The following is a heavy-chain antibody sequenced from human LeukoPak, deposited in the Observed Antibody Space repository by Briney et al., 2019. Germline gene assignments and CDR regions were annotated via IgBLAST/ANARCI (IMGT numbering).Heavy chain of an antibody. CDR3: ARDVAGDRFDL. Sequence: SETLSLTCSVSGDSISRYYWNWIRQPAGQGLEWIGLVYGSGGTNYNPNLKSRVTMSVDRSKNQFSLKMTSVTAADTAFYYCARDVAGDRFDLWGRGTLVTVSS. CDR2: VYGSGGT. V-gene: IGHV4-4*07. CDR1: GDSISRYY. J-gene: IGHJ5*02. D-gene: IGHD3-16*01.